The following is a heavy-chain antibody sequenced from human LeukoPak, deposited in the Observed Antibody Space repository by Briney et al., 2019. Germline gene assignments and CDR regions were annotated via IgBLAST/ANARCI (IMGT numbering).Heavy chain of an antibody. CDR3: ARGYCSGGSCYFDY. CDR2: IIPIFGTA. Sequence: SVKVSCKPSGGTFSSYVISWVRQAPGQGLEWMGRIIPIFGTANYAQKFQGRVTTTTDESTSTVYMELSSLRSEDTAVYYCARGYCSGGSCYFDYWGQGTLATVSS. J-gene: IGHJ4*02. V-gene: IGHV1-69*05. D-gene: IGHD2-15*01. CDR1: GGTFSSYV.